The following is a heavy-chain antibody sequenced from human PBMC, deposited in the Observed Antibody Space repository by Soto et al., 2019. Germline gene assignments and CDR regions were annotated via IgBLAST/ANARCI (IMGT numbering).Heavy chain of an antibody. J-gene: IGHJ4*02. D-gene: IGHD3-3*01. V-gene: IGHV4-34*01. CDR2: IYYSGSY. CDR1: GGSFSGYY. CDR3: ARAPETPTIFGVALPYFFDS. Sequence: PSETLSLTCAVYGGSFSGYYWSWIRQPPEKGLEWIGYIYYSGSYNYNPSLKGRVMIAVDTSKNEFSLKLSSVTAADTAFYYCARAPETPTIFGVALPYFFDSWGQGTLVTVSS.